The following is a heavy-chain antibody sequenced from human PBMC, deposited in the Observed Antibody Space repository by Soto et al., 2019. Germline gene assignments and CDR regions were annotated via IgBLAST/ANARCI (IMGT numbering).Heavy chain of an antibody. CDR2: IYPGDSDT. CDR1: GYTFTGYY. Sequence: KVSCKASGYTFTGYYMHWVRQMPGRGLEWMGIIYPGDSDTRYSPSFQGQVTISVDKSITTAYVQWSSLKASDTAIYYCARHGAYYYGSGSSFDSWGQGTLVTVSS. D-gene: IGHD3-10*01. V-gene: IGHV5-51*01. CDR3: ARHGAYYYGSGSSFDS. J-gene: IGHJ4*02.